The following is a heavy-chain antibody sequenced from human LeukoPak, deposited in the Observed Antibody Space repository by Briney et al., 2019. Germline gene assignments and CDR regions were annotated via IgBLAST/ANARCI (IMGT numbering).Heavy chain of an antibody. D-gene: IGHD2-2*01. CDR2: IYPGDSDT. J-gene: IGHJ4*02. CDR1: GYNFNNNW. V-gene: IGHV5-51*01. CDR3: ARPYCTTNRCSLYFDY. Sequence: GESLKISCQGSGYNFNNNWIGWVRQMPEKGLEWMGIIYPGDSDTRYNPSFQGQATISADKSISTAYLQWSSLRASDTAMYYCARPYCTTNRCSLYFDYWGQGTPVTVSS.